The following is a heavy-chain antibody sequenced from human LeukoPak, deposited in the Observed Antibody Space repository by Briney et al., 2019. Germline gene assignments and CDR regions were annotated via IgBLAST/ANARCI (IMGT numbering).Heavy chain of an antibody. V-gene: IGHV3-23*01. Sequence: AGGSLRLSCAASGFTFSSYAMSWVRQAPGKGLEWVSAISGSGGSTYYADSVKGRFTISRDNSKNTLYLQMNSLRAEDTAVYYCAKYYYDSSGYYYGSYNWFDPWGQGTLVTVSS. J-gene: IGHJ5*02. CDR3: AKYYYDSSGYYYGSYNWFDP. CDR2: ISGSGGST. D-gene: IGHD3-22*01. CDR1: GFTFSSYA.